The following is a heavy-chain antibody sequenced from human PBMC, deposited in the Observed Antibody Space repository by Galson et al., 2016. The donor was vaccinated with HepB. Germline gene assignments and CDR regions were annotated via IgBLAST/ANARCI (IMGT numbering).Heavy chain of an antibody. CDR1: GFTFSSYS. CDR2: IWYDGSNK. J-gene: IGHJ4*02. Sequence: SLRLSCAASGFTFSSYSMNWVRQAPGKGLQWVSVIWYDGSNKYYADSVKGRFTISRDNSKNTVYLQMNSLTAEDTAVYYCARDRRPLWELLDWGQGTLVTVSS. D-gene: IGHD1-26*01. CDR3: ARDRRPLWELLD. V-gene: IGHV3-33*08.